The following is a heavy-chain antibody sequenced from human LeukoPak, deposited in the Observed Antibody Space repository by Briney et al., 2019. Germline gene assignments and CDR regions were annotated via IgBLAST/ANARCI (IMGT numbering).Heavy chain of an antibody. CDR3: ATYSSGWPYAVGD. CDR2: IYHSGST. CDR1: GYSISSVYY. J-gene: IGHJ4*02. V-gene: IGHV4-38-2*02. D-gene: IGHD6-19*01. Sequence: SETLSLTCTVSGYSISSVYYWVWIRQPPGKGLEWIGSIYHSGSTYYTPSLKSLVTISVDTSSNHFSLRLSSVTAADTAVYYCATYSSGWPYAVGDWGQGTLVTVSS.